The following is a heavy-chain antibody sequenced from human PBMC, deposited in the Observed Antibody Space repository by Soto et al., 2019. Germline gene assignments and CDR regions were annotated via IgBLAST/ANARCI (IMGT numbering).Heavy chain of an antibody. D-gene: IGHD6-6*01. J-gene: IGHJ4*02. Sequence: SETLSLTCSVSGASISGNYWSWIRQTPGKGLEWIGYISDSGSTYYNPSLKSRVTISVDTSKNQFSLKLSSVTAADTAVYYCERREYTSIAARPFDYWGQRTPVTVSS. CDR1: GASISGNY. CDR2: ISDSGST. V-gene: IGHV4-59*08. CDR3: ERREYTSIAARPFDY.